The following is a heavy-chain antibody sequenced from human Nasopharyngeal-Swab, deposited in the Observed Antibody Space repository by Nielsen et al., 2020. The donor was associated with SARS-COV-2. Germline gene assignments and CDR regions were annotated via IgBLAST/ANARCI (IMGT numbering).Heavy chain of an antibody. V-gene: IGHV3-53*01. CDR1: GFTVSSNY. D-gene: IGHD2-2*01. CDR2: IYSGGST. J-gene: IGHJ6*02. CDR3: ARVPCSSTSCYVGGYGMDV. Sequence: GGSLRLSWAASGFTVSSNYMSWVSQAPGKGLEWVSVIYSGGSTYYADSVKGRFTISRDNSKNTLYLQMNSLRAEDTAVYYRARVPCSSTSCYVGGYGMDVWGQGTTVTVSS.